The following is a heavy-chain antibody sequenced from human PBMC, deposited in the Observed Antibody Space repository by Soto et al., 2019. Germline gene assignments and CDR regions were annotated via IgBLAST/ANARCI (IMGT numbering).Heavy chain of an antibody. V-gene: IGHV3-30*18. CDR2: ISNDGNNQ. Sequence: SCAASGFTFSSDGMHWFRQARGKGLEWVAIISNDGNNQYYGESVKGRFTISRDNSKNTLYLQMNSLRAEDTAVYYCAKGGCDSSAFEIWGQGTMVTVSS. CDR1: GFTFSSDG. CDR3: AKGGCDSSAFEI. J-gene: IGHJ3*02. D-gene: IGHD6-13*01.